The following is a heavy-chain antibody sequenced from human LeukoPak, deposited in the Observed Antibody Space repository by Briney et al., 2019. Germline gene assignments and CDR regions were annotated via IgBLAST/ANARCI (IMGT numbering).Heavy chain of an antibody. V-gene: IGHV3-53*01. CDR2: IYSGGTT. D-gene: IGHD1-14*01. Sequence: PGGSLRLSCAASGFAVSSNFMSWVRQAPGKGLEWVSVIYSGGTTYYADSVKGRFTISRDNSKNTLFLQMNSLRAEDTAVYYCARDANQWGQGTLVTVSS. CDR3: ARDANQ. CDR1: GFAVSSNF. J-gene: IGHJ4*02.